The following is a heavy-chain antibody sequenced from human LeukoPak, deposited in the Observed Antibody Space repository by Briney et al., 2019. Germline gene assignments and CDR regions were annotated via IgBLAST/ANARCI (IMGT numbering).Heavy chain of an antibody. CDR1: GGSISSYY. CDR3: ARGGYCGGDCLLGDDAFDI. D-gene: IGHD2-21*01. V-gene: IGHV4-4*07. Sequence: SETLSLTYTVSGGSISSYYWSWIRQPAGKGLEWIGRIYTSGSTNYNPSLKSRVTMSVDTSKNQFSLKLSSVTAADTAVYYCARGGYCGGDCLLGDDAFDIWGQGTMVTVSS. CDR2: IYTSGST. J-gene: IGHJ3*02.